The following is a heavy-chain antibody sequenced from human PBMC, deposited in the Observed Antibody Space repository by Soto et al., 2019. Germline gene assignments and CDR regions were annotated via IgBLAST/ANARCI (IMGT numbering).Heavy chain of an antibody. D-gene: IGHD5-12*01. CDR2: VSAYNGNT. J-gene: IGHJ6*02. CDR1: GYTFTSYG. V-gene: IGHV1-18*01. CDR3: ARDLYSGYDYYHYYGRDF. Sequence: ASGKVCCEASGYTFTSYGISWGRQAPGQGLEWMGWVSAYNGNTNYAQKLQGRVTMTTDTSTSTAYRERRSQRSDDTAVYYCARDLYSGYDYYHYYGRDFRAQGPRVTGSS.